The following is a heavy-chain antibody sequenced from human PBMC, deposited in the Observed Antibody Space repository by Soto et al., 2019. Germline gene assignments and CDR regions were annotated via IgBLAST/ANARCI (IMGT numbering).Heavy chain of an antibody. CDR3: AREDDYGYSSIQYGLEV. D-gene: IGHD4-17*01. V-gene: IGHV3-30-3*01. CDR2: ISFDGTKK. CDR1: VFTFNIYS. Sequence: PWLSXRLSCSAAVFTFNIYSLHLFRQAPGKGLEWVAVISFDGTKKYYSDSVKGRFTISRDNLKNTLYLQMNNLRVEDAALYFCAREDDYGYSSIQYGLEVCGQGPTV. J-gene: IGHJ6*01.